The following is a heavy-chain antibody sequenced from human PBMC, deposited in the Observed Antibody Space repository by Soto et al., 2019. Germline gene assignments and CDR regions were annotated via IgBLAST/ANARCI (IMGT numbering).Heavy chain of an antibody. CDR2: ISVSGGST. CDR3: AKVVPTRDCSGGSCYEVPYYYGMDV. Sequence: PGGSLRLSCAASGFTFSSYAMSWVRQAPGKGLEWDSAISVSGGSTYYADSVKGRFTISRDNSKNTLYLQMNSLRAEDTAVYYCAKVVPTRDCSGGSCYEVPYYYGMDVWGQGTTVTVSS. V-gene: IGHV3-23*01. J-gene: IGHJ6*02. CDR1: GFTFSSYA. D-gene: IGHD2-15*01.